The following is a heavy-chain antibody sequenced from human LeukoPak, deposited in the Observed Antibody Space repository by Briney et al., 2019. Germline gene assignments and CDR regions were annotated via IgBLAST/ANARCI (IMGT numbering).Heavy chain of an antibody. CDR1: GFTFSSYA. CDR2: ISYDGSNK. Sequence: GGSLRLSCAASGFTFSSYAMHWVRQAPGKGLEWVAVISYDGSNKYYADSVKGRFTISRDNSKNTLYLQMNSLRAEDTAVYYCAKDWGRRFDYWGQGTLVTVSS. D-gene: IGHD3-16*01. J-gene: IGHJ4*02. CDR3: AKDWGRRFDY. V-gene: IGHV3-30-3*01.